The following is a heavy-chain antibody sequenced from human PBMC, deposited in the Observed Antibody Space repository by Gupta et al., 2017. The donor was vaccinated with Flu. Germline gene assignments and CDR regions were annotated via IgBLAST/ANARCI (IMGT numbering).Heavy chain of an antibody. V-gene: IGHV3-48*03. J-gene: IGHJ6*02. D-gene: IGHD2-2*01. Sequence: GRFTISRDNAKNSLYLQMNSLRAEDTAVYYCAREGCSSTSCYDDYYYGMDVWGQGTTVTVSS. CDR3: AREGCSSTSCYDDYYYGMDV.